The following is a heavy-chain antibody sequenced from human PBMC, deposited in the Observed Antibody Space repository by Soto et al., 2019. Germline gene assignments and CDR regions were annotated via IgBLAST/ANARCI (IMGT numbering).Heavy chain of an antibody. CDR1: GFTFSNFA. CDR3: GKGNQLLRHYFEY. V-gene: IGHV3-64D*06. CDR2: ITSNGDNT. D-gene: IGHD2-2*01. Sequence: PGGSLRLSCSASGFTFSNFAMHCVRQAPGKGLEYVSGITSNGDNTYRADSVQGRFTISRDNSKSTLYLQMTSLRVEDTAVYYCGKGNQLLRHYFEYWGRGALVTV. J-gene: IGHJ4*02.